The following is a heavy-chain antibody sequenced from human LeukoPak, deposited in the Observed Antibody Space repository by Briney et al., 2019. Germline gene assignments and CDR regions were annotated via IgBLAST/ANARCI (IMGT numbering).Heavy chain of an antibody. V-gene: IGHV3-20*04. D-gene: IGHD2-15*01. CDR2: INWNGGST. CDR1: GFTFDDYG. CDR3: ARDTGVVVAARPFDY. J-gene: IGHJ4*02. Sequence: GGSLRLSCAASGFTFDDYGMSWVRQAPGKGLEWVPGINWNGGSTGYADSVKGRFTISRDNAKNSLYLQMNSLRAEDTALYYCARDTGVVVAARPFDYWGQGTLVTVSS.